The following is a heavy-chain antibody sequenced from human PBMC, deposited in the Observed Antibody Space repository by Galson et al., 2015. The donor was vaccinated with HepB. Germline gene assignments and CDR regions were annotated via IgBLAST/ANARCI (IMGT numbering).Heavy chain of an antibody. CDR2: ISSGSSYT. J-gene: IGHJ5*02. D-gene: IGHD2-8*01. CDR1: GFTFSDNY. Sequence: SLRLSCAASGFTFSDNYMSWIRQAPGKGLEWVSYISSGSSYTYYADSVKGRFTISRDNAKNSLYLQMNSLRAEDTAVYYCARPNGVVDWFDPWGQGTLVTVSS. CDR3: ARPNGVVDWFDP. V-gene: IGHV3-11*03.